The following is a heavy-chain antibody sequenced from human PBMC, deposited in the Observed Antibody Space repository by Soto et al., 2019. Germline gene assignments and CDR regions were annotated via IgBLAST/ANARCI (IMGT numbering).Heavy chain of an antibody. Sequence: QVQLQQWGAGLLKPSETLSLTCAVYGGSFSGYYWSWIRQPPGKGLEWIGEINHSGSTNYNPSLKSRVTISVDTSKNQFSLKLSSVTAADTAVYYCARRDGGSYYFDYWGQGTLVTVS. CDR3: ARRDGGSYYFDY. CDR2: INHSGST. D-gene: IGHD1-26*01. CDR1: GGSFSGYY. V-gene: IGHV4-34*01. J-gene: IGHJ4*02.